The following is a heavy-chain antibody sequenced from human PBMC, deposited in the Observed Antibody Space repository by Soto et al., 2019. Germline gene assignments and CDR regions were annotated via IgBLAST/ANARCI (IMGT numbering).Heavy chain of an antibody. CDR3: ARALEIGGWGMHYSFHGMEP. CDR1: GGSFSSYA. J-gene: IGHJ6*01. V-gene: IGHV1-69*13. D-gene: IGHD2-15*01. Sequence: VKVSCKACGGSFSSYAISWVRQAPGQGRAWMGWIIPIFGTANYEQKFQGSLTTTADQHKRRPYMELSSLRSEDRAVHYCARALEIGGWGMHYSFHGMEPRGQGDT. CDR2: IIPIFGTA.